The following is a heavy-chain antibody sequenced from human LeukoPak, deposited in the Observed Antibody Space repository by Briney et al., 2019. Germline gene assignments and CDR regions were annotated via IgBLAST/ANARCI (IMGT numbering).Heavy chain of an antibody. CDR2: ISDSGGIT. CDR1: GFTFSTFS. CDR3: ARRLSLRFDAFAV. J-gene: IGHJ3*01. V-gene: IGHV3-23*01. Sequence: QPGGSLRLSCAASGFTFSTFSMNWVRQASGKGLEWVSTISDSGGITDYADSVKGRFTISRDTSKNTLFLQMNSLRAEDTALYFCARRLSLRFDAFAVWGPGTVVTVSS. D-gene: IGHD3-3*01.